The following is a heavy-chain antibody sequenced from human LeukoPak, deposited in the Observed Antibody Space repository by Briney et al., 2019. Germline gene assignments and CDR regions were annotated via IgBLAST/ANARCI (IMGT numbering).Heavy chain of an antibody. CDR3: ARTYYDSSGYLLFGY. D-gene: IGHD3-22*01. Sequence: PSETLSLTCTVSGGSISSYYWSWIRQPPGKGLEWIGYIYYSGSTNYNPSLKSRVTISVDTSKNQFSLKLSSVTAADTAVYCCARTYYDSSGYLLFGYWGQGTLVTVSS. CDR2: IYYSGST. CDR1: GGSISSYY. V-gene: IGHV4-59*01. J-gene: IGHJ4*02.